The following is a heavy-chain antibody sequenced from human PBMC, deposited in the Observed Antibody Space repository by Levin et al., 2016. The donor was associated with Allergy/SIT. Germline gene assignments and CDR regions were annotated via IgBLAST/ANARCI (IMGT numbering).Heavy chain of an antibody. CDR1: GGSISSPSDY. V-gene: IGHV4-39*02. Sequence: SETLSLTCTVSGGSISSPSDYWGWFRQPPGKGLEWIGTIYYSGSTYYNPSLKSRVTISVDMSKNHFSLKLSSVTAADTAVYYCAGSDKLHTWGQGILVTVSS. CDR3: AGSDKLHT. CDR2: IYYSGST. J-gene: IGHJ5*02.